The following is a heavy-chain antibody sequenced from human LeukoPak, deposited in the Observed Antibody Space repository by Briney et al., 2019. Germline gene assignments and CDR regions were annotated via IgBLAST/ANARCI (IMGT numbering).Heavy chain of an antibody. CDR3: ARLYYSSGWYRYFDY. CDR2: IYSSGST. Sequence: SETLSLTCTVSGGSISSYYWSWIRQPPGKGLKWIGYIYSSGSTNYNPSLRSRVTISVDTSKNQFSLRLSSVTAADTAVYYCARLYYSSGWYRYFDYWGQGTLVTVSS. J-gene: IGHJ4*02. V-gene: IGHV4-59*01. CDR1: GGSISSYY. D-gene: IGHD6-19*01.